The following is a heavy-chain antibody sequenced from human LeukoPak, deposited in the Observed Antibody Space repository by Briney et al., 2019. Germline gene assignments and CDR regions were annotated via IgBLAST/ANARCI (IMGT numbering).Heavy chain of an antibody. CDR1: GFTFSSYS. CDR3: AKDLRGSSSAY. D-gene: IGHD6-6*01. J-gene: IGHJ4*02. CDR2: ISSSSSTI. Sequence: PGGSLRLSCAASGFTFSSYSMNWVRQAPGKGLEWVSYISSSSSTIYYADSVKGRFTISRDNAKNSLYLQMNSLRAEDTAVYYCAKDLRGSSSAYWGQGTLVTVSS. V-gene: IGHV3-48*01.